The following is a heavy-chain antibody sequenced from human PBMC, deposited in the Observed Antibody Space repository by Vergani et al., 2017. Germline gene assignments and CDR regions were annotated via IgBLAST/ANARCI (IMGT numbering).Heavy chain of an antibody. V-gene: IGHV3-72*01. CDR3: ARTLKFLDMDV. D-gene: IGHD3-3*01. CDR2: TRNKARGYST. Sequence: EGQLVESGGGLVKPGGSLRLSCAASEFTFSDVWIDWVRQAPGKGLEWVARTRNKARGYSTDYAASVRGRFIVSRDASGKSVSLQMTRLRIDDTAVYFCARTLKFLDMDVWGKGTTVTVSS. J-gene: IGHJ6*04. CDR1: EFTFSDVW.